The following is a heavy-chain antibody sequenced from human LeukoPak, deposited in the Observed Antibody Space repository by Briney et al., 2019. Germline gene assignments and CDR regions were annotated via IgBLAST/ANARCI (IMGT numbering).Heavy chain of an antibody. V-gene: IGHV4-39*01. Sequence: SETLSLICSVSGASIRTYYWGWIRQPPGKGLEWIGNIFYSGSTYYNPSLKSRVTISVDTSKNQFSLRLSSVTAADTAVYYCAGLVVVTATIDYWGQGTLVTVSS. CDR1: GASIRTYY. CDR2: IFYSGST. D-gene: IGHD2-21*02. J-gene: IGHJ4*02. CDR3: AGLVVVTATIDY.